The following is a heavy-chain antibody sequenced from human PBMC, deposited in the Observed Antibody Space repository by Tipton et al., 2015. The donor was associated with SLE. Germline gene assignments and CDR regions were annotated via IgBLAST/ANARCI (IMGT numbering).Heavy chain of an antibody. Sequence: TLSLTCHVAGGALRNSPYYWAWICQPPGKRLEWIGSVFDTGYTAYNPSLEGRMSISVDTSNNEFSLKLSSVTAADTAVYYCARFMISVGFDYWGQGTLVTVSS. CDR3: ARFMISVGFDY. D-gene: IGHD3-16*01. CDR1: GGALRNSPYY. CDR2: VFDTGYT. J-gene: IGHJ4*02. V-gene: IGHV4-39*07.